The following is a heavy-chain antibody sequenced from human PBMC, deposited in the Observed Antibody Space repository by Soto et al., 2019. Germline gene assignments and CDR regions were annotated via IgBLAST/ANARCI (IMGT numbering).Heavy chain of an antibody. Sequence: ASVKVSCKASGYTFTGYYMHWVRQAPGQGLEWMGWINPNSGGTNYAQKFQGWVTMTRDTSISTAYMELSRLRSDDTAVYYCARVSRANGILYSGYDFGFDYWGQGTLVTVSS. CDR3: ARVSRANGILYSGYDFGFDY. CDR1: GYTFTGYY. D-gene: IGHD5-12*01. J-gene: IGHJ4*02. V-gene: IGHV1-2*04. CDR2: INPNSGGT.